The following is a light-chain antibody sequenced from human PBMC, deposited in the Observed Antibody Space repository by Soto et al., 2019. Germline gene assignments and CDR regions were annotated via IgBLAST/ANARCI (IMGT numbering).Light chain of an antibody. Sequence: EVVLTQSPGTLSLSPGARVTLSCRASQSISGNYLAWYQHKPGQAPRLLISGTYTRATGIPDRFSGKVSGTDFSLTIRSLQSEDFAFYYGQQYNNWPPITFGQGTRLEIK. J-gene: IGKJ5*01. V-gene: IGKV3D-15*01. CDR1: QSISGN. CDR3: QQYNNWPPIT. CDR2: GTY.